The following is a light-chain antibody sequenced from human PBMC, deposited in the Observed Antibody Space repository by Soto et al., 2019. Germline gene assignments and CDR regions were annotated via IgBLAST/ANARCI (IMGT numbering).Light chain of an antibody. Sequence: DIVMTQSPLSLPVTPGEPASIPCRSSQSLLHSNGYNYLDWYLQKPGQSPQLLIYLGSSRASGDPDRFSGSGSGTDFTLKISRVEAEDVGVYYCMQALQTPWTFGQGTKLEIK. CDR3: MQALQTPWT. CDR2: LGS. J-gene: IGKJ2*02. CDR1: QSLLHSNGYNY. V-gene: IGKV2-28*01.